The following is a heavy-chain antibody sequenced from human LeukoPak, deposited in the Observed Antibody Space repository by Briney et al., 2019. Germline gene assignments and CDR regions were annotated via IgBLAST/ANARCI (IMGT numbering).Heavy chain of an antibody. CDR3: AKGVTIFGVVVTNDAFDI. Sequence: PGGSLRLSCAASGFTFNNYWMSWVRQAPGKGLEWVSGISWNSGSIGYADSVKGRFTISRDNAKNSLYLQMNSLRAEDMALYYCAKGVTIFGVVVTNDAFDIWGQGTMVTVSS. J-gene: IGHJ3*02. D-gene: IGHD3-3*01. CDR1: GFTFNNYW. V-gene: IGHV3-9*03. CDR2: ISWNSGSI.